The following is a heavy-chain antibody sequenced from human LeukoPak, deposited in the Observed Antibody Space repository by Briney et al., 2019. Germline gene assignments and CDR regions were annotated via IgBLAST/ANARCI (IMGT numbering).Heavy chain of an antibody. CDR3: ARSGGSRGTVTPPGDF. Sequence: VASVKVSCKASGYTFTTYTMHWVRQAPGQRLEWMGWINADTGNTKCSQESQGRLTITRDTSASTVYMDLSSLKSEDMAVYYCARSGGSRGTVTPPGDFWGQGTLVTVSS. J-gene: IGHJ4*02. CDR1: GYTFTTYT. V-gene: IGHV1-3*03. D-gene: IGHD4-17*01. CDR2: INADTGNT.